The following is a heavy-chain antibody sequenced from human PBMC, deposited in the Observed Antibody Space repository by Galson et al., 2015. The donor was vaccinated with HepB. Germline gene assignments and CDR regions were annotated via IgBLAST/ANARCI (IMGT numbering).Heavy chain of an antibody. CDR1: GGSISSSSYY. CDR2: IYYSGST. D-gene: IGHD3-22*01. V-gene: IGHV4-39*01. J-gene: IGHJ4*02. CDR3: AEYYYDSSGYYYIDY. Sequence: QVQLQESGPGLVKPSETLSLTCTVSGGSISSSSYYWGWIRQPPGKGLEWIGSIYYSGSTYYNPSLKSRVTISVDTSKNQFSLKLSSVTAADTAVYYCAEYYYDSSGYYYIDYWGQGTLVTVSS.